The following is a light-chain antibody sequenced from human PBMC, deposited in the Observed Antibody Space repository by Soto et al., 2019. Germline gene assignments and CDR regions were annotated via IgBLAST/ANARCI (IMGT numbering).Light chain of an antibody. J-gene: IGLJ2*01. V-gene: IGLV1-44*01. CDR2: SNN. CDR1: SSNIGSNT. Sequence: QSVLTQPPSVSGTRGQRVTISCSGSSSNIGSNTANWYQHLPGTAPKVLIYSNNRRPSGVPDRFSGSKSGTSASLAISGLQSEDEADYYCAAWDDSLHAVVFGGGTKVTVL. CDR3: AAWDDSLHAVV.